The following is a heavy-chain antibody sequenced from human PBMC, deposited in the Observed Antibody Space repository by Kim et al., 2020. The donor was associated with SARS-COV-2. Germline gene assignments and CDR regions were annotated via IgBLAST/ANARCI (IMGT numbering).Heavy chain of an antibody. D-gene: IGHD3-10*01. CDR2: IYYSGST. J-gene: IGHJ4*02. CDR3: ARVVGNYYGSGSPILYYFDY. V-gene: IGHV4-59*01. CDR1: GGSISSYY. Sequence: SETLSLTCTVSGGSISSYYWSWIRQPPGKGLEWIGYIYYSGSTNYNPSLKRRVTISVDTSKNQFSLKLSSVTAADTAVYYCARVVGNYYGSGSPILYYFDYWGQGTLVTVSS.